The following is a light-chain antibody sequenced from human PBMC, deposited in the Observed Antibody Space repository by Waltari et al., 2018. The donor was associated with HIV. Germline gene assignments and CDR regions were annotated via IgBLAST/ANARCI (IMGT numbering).Light chain of an antibody. CDR3: NSRDSSGNHLV. V-gene: IGLV3-19*01. Sequence: SSELTQDPAVSVALGQTVRITCQGDSLRSHYGSWYQQKPGQAPVLVIYGKNNRPSGIPDRFSGSSSGNTASLTITGAHAEDEAYYYCNSRDSSGNHLVFGGGTKLTVL. J-gene: IGLJ3*02. CDR1: SLRSHY. CDR2: GKN.